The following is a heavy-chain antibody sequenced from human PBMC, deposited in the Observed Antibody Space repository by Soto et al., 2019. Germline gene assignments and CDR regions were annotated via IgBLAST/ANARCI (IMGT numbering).Heavy chain of an antibody. D-gene: IGHD4-17*01. V-gene: IGHV3-33*01. Sequence: GGSLRLSCAASGFTFSSYGMHWVRQAPGKGLEWVAVIWYDGSNKYYADSVKGRFTISRDNSKNTLYLQMNSLRAEDTAVYYCAREQYGASCFQLWGQGTLVTLSS. CDR3: AREQYGASCFQL. J-gene: IGHJ1*01. CDR2: IWYDGSNK. CDR1: GFTFSSYG.